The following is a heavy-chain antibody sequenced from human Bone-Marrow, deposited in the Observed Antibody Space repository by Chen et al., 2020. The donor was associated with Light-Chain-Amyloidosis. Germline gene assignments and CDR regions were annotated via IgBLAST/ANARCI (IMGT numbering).Heavy chain of an antibody. CDR1: GGSFSGYY. D-gene: IGHD3-10*01. CDR3: ARSRPRASYGSGSYWDY. V-gene: IGHV4-34*01. Sequence: QVQLQQWGAGLLKPSETLSHTCAVYGGSFSGYYWSWIRQPPGKGLEWIGEINHSGSTNYNPSLKSRVTISVDTSKNQFSLKLSSVTAADTAVYYCARSRPRASYGSGSYWDYWGQGTLVTVSS. J-gene: IGHJ4*02. CDR2: INHSGST.